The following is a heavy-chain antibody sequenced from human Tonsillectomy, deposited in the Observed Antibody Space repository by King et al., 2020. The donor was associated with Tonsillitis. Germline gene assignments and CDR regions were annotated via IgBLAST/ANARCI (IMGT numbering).Heavy chain of an antibody. Sequence: VQLVQSGGGVVQPGRSLRLSCAASGFTFSNYAMHWVRQAPGKGLEWVAIISYDGSNKYYADSVKGRFXISXXNYKKXXXVQMNSLGAEDXAVNYCARXXXXXXXXXXXXYFDYWGQXPXVTVSX. CDR1: GFTFSNYA. CDR3: ARXXXXXXXXXXXXYFDY. J-gene: IGHJ4*02. CDR2: ISYDGSNK. V-gene: IGHV3-30*04.